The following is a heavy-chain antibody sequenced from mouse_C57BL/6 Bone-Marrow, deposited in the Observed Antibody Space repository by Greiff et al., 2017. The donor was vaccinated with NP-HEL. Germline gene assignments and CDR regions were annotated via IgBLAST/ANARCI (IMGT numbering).Heavy chain of an antibody. CDR2: IYPRSGNT. Sequence: VKLVESGAELARPGASVKLSCKASGYTFTSYGISWVKQRTGQGLEWIGEIYPRSGNTYYNEKFKGKATLTADKSSSTAYMELRSLTSEDSAVYFWAREGYYYGRGFAYWGQGTLVTVSA. D-gene: IGHD1-1*01. V-gene: IGHV1-81*01. CDR3: AREGYYYGRGFAY. CDR1: GYTFTSYG. J-gene: IGHJ3*01.